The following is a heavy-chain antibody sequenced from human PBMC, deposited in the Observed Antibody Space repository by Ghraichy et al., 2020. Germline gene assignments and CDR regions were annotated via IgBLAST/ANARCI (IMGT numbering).Heavy chain of an antibody. V-gene: IGHV3-53*01. J-gene: IGHJ5*02. CDR3: ARVDSSSWGYNWFDP. CDR1: GFTVSSNY. D-gene: IGHD6-13*01. CDR2: IYSGGST. Sequence: GGSLRLSCAASGFTVSSNYMSWVRQAPGKGLEWVSVIYSGGSTYYADSVKGRFTISRDNSKNTLYLQMNSLRAEDTAVYYCARVDSSSWGYNWFDPWGQGTLVTVSS.